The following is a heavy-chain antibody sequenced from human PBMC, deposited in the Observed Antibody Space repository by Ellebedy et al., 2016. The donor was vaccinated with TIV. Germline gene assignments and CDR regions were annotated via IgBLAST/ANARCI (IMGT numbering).Heavy chain of an antibody. CDR1: GYSVSSGHY. Sequence: MPSETLSLTCTVSGYSVSSGHYWGWIRQPPGKGLEWIGSMYHSGSTYYNPSLKSRVTISVDTSKNQFSLKLSSVTAADTAVYYWARGRSGTYIHHAFDYWGQGTLVTASS. J-gene: IGHJ4*02. V-gene: IGHV4-38-2*02. D-gene: IGHD1-14*01. CDR3: ARGRSGTYIHHAFDY. CDR2: MYHSGST.